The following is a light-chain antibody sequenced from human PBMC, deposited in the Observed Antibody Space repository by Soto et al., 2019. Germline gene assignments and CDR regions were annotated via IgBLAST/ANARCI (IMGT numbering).Light chain of an antibody. CDR1: QSISDW. CDR3: QRYKNYYPT. J-gene: IGKJ1*01. V-gene: IGKV1-5*01. Sequence: DVHMTSPTSTLSASVGDIATITCRTSQSISDWLAWYQQKQGKAPKILIYDATSLESGVPSRFSGSGSGKECAVTISGLPPDEFAGYYFQRYKNYYPTFGEGTRGEI. CDR2: DAT.